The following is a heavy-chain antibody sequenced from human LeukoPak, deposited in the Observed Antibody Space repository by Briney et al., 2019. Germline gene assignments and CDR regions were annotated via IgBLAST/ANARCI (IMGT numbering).Heavy chain of an antibody. V-gene: IGHV3-23*01. CDR2: ISGSGGST. CDR3: AKGGAGAITIFGVGDVLDY. CDR1: GFTFSSYA. Sequence: GGSLRLSCAASGFTFSSYAMSWVRQAPGKGLEWVSAISGSGGSTYYADSVKGRFTISRDNSKNTLYLQMNSLGAEDTAVYYCAKGGAGAITIFGVGDVLDYWGQGTLVTVSS. D-gene: IGHD3-3*01. J-gene: IGHJ4*02.